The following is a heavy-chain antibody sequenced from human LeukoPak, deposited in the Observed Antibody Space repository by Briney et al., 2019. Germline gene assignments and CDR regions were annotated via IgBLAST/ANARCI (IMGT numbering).Heavy chain of an antibody. CDR2: ISAYNGNT. J-gene: IGHJ4*02. V-gene: IGHV1-18*01. CDR3: ARDVPATAMDY. CDR1: GYTFTNYG. D-gene: IGHD2-2*01. Sequence: ASVKVSCKASGYTFTNYGISWVRQAPGQGLEWMGWISAYNGNTNYAQKLQGRVTMTTDTSTSTAYMELTSLRSDNTAVYYCARDVPATAMDYWGQGTLVTVSS.